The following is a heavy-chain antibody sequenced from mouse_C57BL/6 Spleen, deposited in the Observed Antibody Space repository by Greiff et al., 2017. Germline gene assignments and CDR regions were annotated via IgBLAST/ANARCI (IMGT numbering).Heavy chain of an antibody. CDR1: GYTFTSYW. CDR2: IDPSDSYT. Sequence: VQLQQPGAELVMPGASVKLSCKASGYTFTSYWMHWVKQRPGQGLEWIGEIDPSDSYTNYNQKFKGKSTLTVDKSSSTAYMQLSSLTSEDSAVYYCARSTTVVATENAMDYWGQGTSVTVSS. D-gene: IGHD1-1*01. CDR3: ARSTTVVATENAMDY. V-gene: IGHV1-69*01. J-gene: IGHJ4*01.